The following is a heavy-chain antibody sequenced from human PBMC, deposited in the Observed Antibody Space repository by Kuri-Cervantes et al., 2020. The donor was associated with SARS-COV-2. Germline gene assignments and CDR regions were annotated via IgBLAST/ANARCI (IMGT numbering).Heavy chain of an antibody. D-gene: IGHD3-3*01. Sequence: SETLSLTCAVSGYSISSGGYSWSWIRQPPGKGLEWIGSIYQAGSTFYNPSLKSRVSISLDRSMNQYSLDLSSVTAADTAVYYCVAAILGVDTGYFQHWGQGTLVTVSS. CDR3: VAAILGVDTGYFQH. CDR1: GYSISSGGYS. J-gene: IGHJ1*01. V-gene: IGHV4-30-2*01. CDR2: IYQAGST.